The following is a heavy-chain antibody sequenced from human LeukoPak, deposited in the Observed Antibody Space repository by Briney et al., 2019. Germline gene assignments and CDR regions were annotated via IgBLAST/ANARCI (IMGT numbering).Heavy chain of an antibody. CDR2: IYYSGST. Sequence: SETLSLTCTVSGDSISSRSYYWGWIRQPPGKGLEWIGSIYYSGSTYYNPSLKSRVTISIDTSKNQFSLKLSSVTAADTAVYYCARDRYSGYDFGGYYYGMDVWGQGTTVTVSS. CDR3: ARDRYSGYDFGGYYYGMDV. D-gene: IGHD5-12*01. V-gene: IGHV4-39*02. CDR1: GDSISSRSYY. J-gene: IGHJ6*02.